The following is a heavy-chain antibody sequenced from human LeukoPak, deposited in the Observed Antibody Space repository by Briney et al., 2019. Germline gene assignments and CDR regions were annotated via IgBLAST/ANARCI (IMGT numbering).Heavy chain of an antibody. CDR1: GGTFTSYG. V-gene: IGHV1-18*01. D-gene: IGHD3-22*01. CDR2: ISAYNGNT. Sequence: GASVKVSCKASGGTFTSYGISWVRQAPGRGLEWMGWISAYNGNTNYAQKLQGRVTMTTDTSTSTAYMELRSLRSDDTAVYYCARDRANYYDSSGYRDYWGQGTLVTVSS. J-gene: IGHJ4*02. CDR3: ARDRANYYDSSGYRDY.